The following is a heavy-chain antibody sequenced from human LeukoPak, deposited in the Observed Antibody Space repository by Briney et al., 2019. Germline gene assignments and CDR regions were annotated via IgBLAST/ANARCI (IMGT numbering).Heavy chain of an antibody. CDR3: AREIVPAAMAWFDP. CDR1: GGSISSYY. D-gene: IGHD2-2*01. J-gene: IGHJ5*02. V-gene: IGHV4-4*07. Sequence: SETLSLTCTVSGGSISSYYWSWIRQPAGKGLEWIGRIYTSGSTNYNPSLKSRVTMSVDTSKNQFSLKLSSVTAADTAVYYCAREIVPAAMAWFDPWGQGTLVNVSS. CDR2: IYTSGST.